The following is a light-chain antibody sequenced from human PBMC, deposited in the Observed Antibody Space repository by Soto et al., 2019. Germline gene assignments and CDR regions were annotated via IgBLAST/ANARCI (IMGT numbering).Light chain of an antibody. Sequence: IVMRQSQATRSVSRGGGATVCCRASETVRSNVAWFQQKPGQAPRLLLFGASTRATGIPTRFTGSVSRTEFTLTIHRLQSEDFAVYSCQQYYNWPPYTFGQGTQLDIK. J-gene: IGKJ2*01. CDR1: ETVRSN. V-gene: IGKV3-15*01. CDR3: QQYYNWPPYT. CDR2: GAS.